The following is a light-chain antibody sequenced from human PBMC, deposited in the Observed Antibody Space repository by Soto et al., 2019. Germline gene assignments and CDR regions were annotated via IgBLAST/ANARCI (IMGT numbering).Light chain of an antibody. J-gene: IGLJ2*01. V-gene: IGLV1-40*01. Sequence: QSVLTQPPSVSGAPGQRVTVSCTGSSSNIGAGYDVHWYQQLPGTAPKLLIYNNNNRPSGVPDRFSGSKSGTSASLAITGLQAEDEADYYCQSYDTSLSGVIFGAGTKLTVL. CDR3: QSYDTSLSGVI. CDR2: NNN. CDR1: SSNIGAGYD.